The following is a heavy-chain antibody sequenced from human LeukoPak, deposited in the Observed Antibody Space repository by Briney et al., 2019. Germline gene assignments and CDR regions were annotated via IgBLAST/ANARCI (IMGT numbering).Heavy chain of an antibody. CDR1: GGSINSYF. Sequence: PSETLSLTCTVSGGSINSYFWNWIRQPPGKGLEWIGYIYFSGSTNYNPSLNSRVTISLDTSKNQFSLRLSSVTAADTAVYYCARLGPFNVLTGSEDYWGQGILVTVSS. V-gene: IGHV4-59*08. J-gene: IGHJ4*02. CDR2: IYFSGST. CDR3: ARLGPFNVLTGSEDY. D-gene: IGHD3-9*01.